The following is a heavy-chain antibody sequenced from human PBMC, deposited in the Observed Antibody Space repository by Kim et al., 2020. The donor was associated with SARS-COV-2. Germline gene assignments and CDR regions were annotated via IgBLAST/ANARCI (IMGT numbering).Heavy chain of an antibody. D-gene: IGHD3-3*01. CDR3: ARVSARIKNFDY. V-gene: IGHV3-48*04. Sequence: IYHADAGKGRFTSSRDHAQNSLYLQMNSLRVEDTAVYYCARVSARIKNFDYWGQGTLVTVSS. J-gene: IGHJ4*02. CDR2: I.